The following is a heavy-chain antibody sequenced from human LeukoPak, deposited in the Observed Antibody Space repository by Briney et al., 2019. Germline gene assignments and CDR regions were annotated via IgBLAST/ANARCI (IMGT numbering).Heavy chain of an antibody. D-gene: IGHD6-19*01. Sequence: GASVKVSCKASGYTLTSYGISWVRQAPGQGLEWMGWIRAYNGNTNYVHKLQGRDTITTDPSTSTDYTELRSLRSDDTAVYYCARVPLAVAGLFGAFDIWGQGTMVTVSS. J-gene: IGHJ3*02. CDR2: IRAYNGNT. CDR1: GYTLTSYG. CDR3: ARVPLAVAGLFGAFDI. V-gene: IGHV1-18*01.